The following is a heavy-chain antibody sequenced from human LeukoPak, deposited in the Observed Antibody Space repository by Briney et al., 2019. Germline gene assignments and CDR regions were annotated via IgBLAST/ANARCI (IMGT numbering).Heavy chain of an antibody. J-gene: IGHJ4*02. CDR2: ISYDGSNK. Sequence: GGSLRLSCAASGFTFSSYAMHWVRQAPGKGLEWVAVISYDGSNKYYADSVKGRFTISRDNSKNTLYLQMNSLRAEVTAVYYCARDLGGSRDYWGQGTLVTVSS. V-gene: IGHV3-30-3*01. D-gene: IGHD3-16*01. CDR3: ARDLGGSRDY. CDR1: GFTFSSYA.